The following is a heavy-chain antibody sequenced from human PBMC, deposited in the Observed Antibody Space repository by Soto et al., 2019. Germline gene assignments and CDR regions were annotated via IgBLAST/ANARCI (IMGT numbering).Heavy chain of an antibody. J-gene: IGHJ4*02. CDR3: ARDAGITGTPGDFDY. CDR1: GFTFNIYA. V-gene: IGHV3-53*01. Sequence: LRLSCAASGFTFNIYAMTWVRHAPEKGLEWVSVIYIGDSAYYADSVKGRFTMSRDSSKNTVYLQMNSLRPEDTAVYYCARDAGITGTPGDFDYWGQGALVTVSS. D-gene: IGHD1-20*01. CDR2: IYIGDSA.